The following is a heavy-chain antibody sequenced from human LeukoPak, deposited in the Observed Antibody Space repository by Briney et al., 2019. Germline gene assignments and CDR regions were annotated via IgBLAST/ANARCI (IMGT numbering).Heavy chain of an antibody. Sequence: GGSLRLSCAASGSTFNKYAMHWVRQAPGKGLEIVSAITTDGTDTYYANSVKGRFTISRDNSKNTLYLQMGSLRAEDMAVYYCARGGAYGSGSYYNMDYWGQGTLVTVSS. CDR2: ITTDGTDT. D-gene: IGHD3-10*01. CDR3: ARGGAYGSGSYYNMDY. V-gene: IGHV3-64*01. CDR1: GSTFNKYA. J-gene: IGHJ4*02.